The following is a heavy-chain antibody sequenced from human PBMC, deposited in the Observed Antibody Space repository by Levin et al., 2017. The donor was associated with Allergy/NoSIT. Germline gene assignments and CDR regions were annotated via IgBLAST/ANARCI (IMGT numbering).Heavy chain of an antibody. CDR3: AKNRYKDMPTGLDL. V-gene: IGHV3-23*01. CDR2: ISGSGHTT. J-gene: IGHJ5*02. CDR1: GFTFSDYD. D-gene: IGHD2-8*02. Sequence: QAGGSLRLSCSISGFTFSDYDMTWVRQAPGKGLEWVFTISGSGHTTYYADSVKGRFSISRDNSKNTLYLHVDSLRADDTAVYYCAKNRYKDMPTGLDLWGQGTLVTVSS.